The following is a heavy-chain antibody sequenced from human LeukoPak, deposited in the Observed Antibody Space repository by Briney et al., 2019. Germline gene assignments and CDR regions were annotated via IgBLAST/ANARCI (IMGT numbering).Heavy chain of an antibody. V-gene: IGHV1-18*01. D-gene: IGHD3-22*01. CDR3: ARDPYYYDSSGYLRTWFDP. Sequence: GASVKVSCKASGYTFTSYGISWARQAPGQGLEWMGWISAYNGNTNYAQKLQGRVTMTTDTSTSTAYMELRSLRSDDTAVYYCARDPYYYDSSGYLRTWFDPWGQGTLVTVSS. CDR2: ISAYNGNT. CDR1: GYTFTSYG. J-gene: IGHJ5*02.